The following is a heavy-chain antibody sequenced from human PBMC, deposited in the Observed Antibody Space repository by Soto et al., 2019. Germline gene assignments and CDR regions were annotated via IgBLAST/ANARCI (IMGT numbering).Heavy chain of an antibody. CDR3: AKLYDYVWGSYLGAFDV. V-gene: IGHV3-23*01. D-gene: IGHD3-16*01. CDR2: IGSGGDGT. CDR1: GFTFSSYA. J-gene: IGHJ3*01. Sequence: GVSLRLSCAASGFTFSSYAMSWVRQAPGKGLEWVSSIGSGGDGTYYADSVKGRFTISRDNSKNILYLQMNSLRAEDTAVYYCAKLYDYVWGSYLGAFDVWGQGTMVTVSS.